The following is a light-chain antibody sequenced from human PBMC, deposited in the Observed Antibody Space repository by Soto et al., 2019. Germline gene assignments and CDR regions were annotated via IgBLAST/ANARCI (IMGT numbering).Light chain of an antibody. CDR2: EVS. Sequence: QSALTQPASVSGSPGQSITISCTGTSSDVGGYNYVSWYQQHPGKAPKLMIYEVSNRTSGVSNRFSGSKSCNTASLTISRLQAEDEADYYCSSYTSSSPYVFGTGTKLTVL. J-gene: IGLJ1*01. V-gene: IGLV2-14*01. CDR3: SSYTSSSPYV. CDR1: SSDVGGYNY.